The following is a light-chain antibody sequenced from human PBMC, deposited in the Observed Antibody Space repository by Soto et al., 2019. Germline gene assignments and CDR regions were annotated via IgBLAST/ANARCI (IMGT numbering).Light chain of an antibody. J-gene: IGKJ5*01. CDR2: GAS. CDR1: QSVSSNY. V-gene: IGKV3-20*01. CDR3: QQYGGSPAIT. Sequence: EIVLTQSPGTLSLSPGERATLSCRASQSVSSNYLAWYQQKPGQAPRLLIYGASSGATGIPDRFSGSGSGTDFTLTITRLEPEDFAVYFCQQYGGSPAITFGQGTRLEIK.